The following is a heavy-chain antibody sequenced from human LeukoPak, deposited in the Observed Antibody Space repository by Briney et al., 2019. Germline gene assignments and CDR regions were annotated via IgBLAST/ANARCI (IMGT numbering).Heavy chain of an antibody. J-gene: IGHJ4*02. D-gene: IGHD1-26*01. CDR2: IWYDGSNK. V-gene: IGHV3-33*01. CDR1: GFTFSSFA. CDR3: GRDHLIVGTTPPDY. Sequence: GGSLRLSCAASGFTFSSFAMHWVRQAPGKGLEWVALIWYDGSNKDYADSVKGRFTISRDNSKNTLYLQMNSLRAEDTAVYYCGRDHLIVGTTPPDYWGQGTLVIVSS.